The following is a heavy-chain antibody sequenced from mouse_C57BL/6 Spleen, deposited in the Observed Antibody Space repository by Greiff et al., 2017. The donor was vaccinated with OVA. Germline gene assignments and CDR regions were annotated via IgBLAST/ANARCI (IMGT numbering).Heavy chain of an antibody. V-gene: IGHV1-5*01. CDR2: IYPGNSDT. CDR3: TRCPITTVVATGAMDY. D-gene: IGHD1-1*01. CDR1: GYTFTSYW. J-gene: IGHJ4*01. Sequence: VQLQQSGTVLARPGASVKMSCKTSGYTFTSYWMHWVKQRPGPGLEWIGAIYPGNSDTSYNQKFKGTAKLTAVTAASTAYMELSSLTNEDSAVYYCTRCPITTVVATGAMDYWGQGTSVTVSS.